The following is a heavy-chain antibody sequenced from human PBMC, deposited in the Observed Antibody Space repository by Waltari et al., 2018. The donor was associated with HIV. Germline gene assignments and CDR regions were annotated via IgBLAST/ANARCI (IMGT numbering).Heavy chain of an antibody. Sequence: EVQLVVSGGCLVQPGGSLRLSCAASGFVVSDNHHMAWVRQAPGKGLEWVGRARDTADSYFTQYAAFVKGRFTISRDDSKNALFLQMSKMRSEDTAVYYCYRVGGDLWGQGTLVTVSS. V-gene: IGHV3-72*01. J-gene: IGHJ5*02. CDR1: GFVVSDNHH. CDR2: ARDTADSYFT. CDR3: YRVGGDL.